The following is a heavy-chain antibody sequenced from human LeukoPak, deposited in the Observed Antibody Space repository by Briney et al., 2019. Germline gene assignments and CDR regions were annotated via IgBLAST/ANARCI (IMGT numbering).Heavy chain of an antibody. V-gene: IGHV4-31*03. D-gene: IGHD3-16*01. CDR2: IYYSGST. Sequence: SETLSLTCTVSGGSISSGGYYWSWIRQHPGKGLEWIGYIYYSGSTYYNPSLKSRVTISVDTSKNQFSLKLSSVTAADTAVCYCARGGALGPPYFDYWGQGTLVTVSS. J-gene: IGHJ4*02. CDR3: ARGGALGPPYFDY. CDR1: GGSISSGGYY.